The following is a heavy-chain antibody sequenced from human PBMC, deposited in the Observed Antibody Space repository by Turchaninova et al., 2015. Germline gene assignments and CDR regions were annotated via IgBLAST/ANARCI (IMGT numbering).Heavy chain of an antibody. CDR2: VSGSGLTT. V-gene: IGHV3-23*01. CDR1: GFTFSSYA. J-gene: IGHJ4*02. D-gene: IGHD2-2*01. Sequence: VQLLNSGGDLVQPGGSRRLSFAASGFTFSSYAMTWVRQGPGKGLEWVLTVSGSGLTTHHAESIRGRFTVSRDDSKSTLYLQISGLRAEDSAVYYCAKASGKFCSSTSCFFTNWGQGTLVTVSS. CDR3: AKASGKFCSSTSCFFTN.